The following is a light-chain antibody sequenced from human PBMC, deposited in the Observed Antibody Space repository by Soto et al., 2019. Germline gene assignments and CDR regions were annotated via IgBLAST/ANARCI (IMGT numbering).Light chain of an antibody. CDR3: AAWDDSLNGPMV. Sequence: QSVLTQPPSASGTPGQRVTIACSGSSSNIGRNTVNWYQKLPGTAPRLLIYSDSQRSSGVPERFSGSKSGTSASLAISGLQSEDEADYYCAAWDDSLNGPMVFGGGTKLTVL. V-gene: IGLV1-44*01. J-gene: IGLJ3*02. CDR2: SDS. CDR1: SSNIGRNT.